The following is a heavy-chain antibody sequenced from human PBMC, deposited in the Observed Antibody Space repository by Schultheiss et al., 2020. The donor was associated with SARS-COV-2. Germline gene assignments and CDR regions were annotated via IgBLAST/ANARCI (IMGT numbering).Heavy chain of an antibody. CDR3: ARARGRAAPKDY. Sequence: SETLSLTCTVSGGSISSYYWSWIRQPPGKGLEWIAYISNSGSTNYNPSLKSRVTTSMDTSKNHFSLKLNSVTAADTAIYYCARARGRAAPKDYWGQGTLVTVSS. CDR1: GGSISSYY. V-gene: IGHV4-59*01. CDR2: ISNSGST. J-gene: IGHJ4*02. D-gene: IGHD6-13*01.